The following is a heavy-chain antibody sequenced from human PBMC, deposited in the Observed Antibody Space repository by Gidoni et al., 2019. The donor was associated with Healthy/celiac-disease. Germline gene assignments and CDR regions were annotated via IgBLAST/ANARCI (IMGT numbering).Heavy chain of an antibody. CDR3: ARHGVEMATINYFDN. Sequence: EVQLVQSGSELKKPGESLRISCKGFGYSFTSYWISWVRQMPGKGLEWMGRIDPSDSYTKYSPSFQGHVTISADKSISTAYLQWSSLKASDTAMYYCARHGVEMATINYFDNWGQGTLVTVSS. D-gene: IGHD2-2*01. J-gene: IGHJ4*02. V-gene: IGHV5-10-1*03. CDR1: GYSFTSYW. CDR2: IDPSDSYT.